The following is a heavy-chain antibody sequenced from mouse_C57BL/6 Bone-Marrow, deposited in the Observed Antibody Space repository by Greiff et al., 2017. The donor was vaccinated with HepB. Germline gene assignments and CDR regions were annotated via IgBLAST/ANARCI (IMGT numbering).Heavy chain of an antibody. CDR3: TTDGYYPDY. CDR1: GFNIKDDY. D-gene: IGHD2-3*01. V-gene: IGHV14-4*01. J-gene: IGHJ2*01. CDR2: IDPENGDT. Sequence: EVQLQQSGAELVRPGASVKLSCTASGFNIKDDYMHWVKQRPQQGLEWIGWIDPENGDTEYASKFQGKATITADTSSNTAYLQLSSLTSEDTAVYYCTTDGYYPDYWGQGTTLTVSS.